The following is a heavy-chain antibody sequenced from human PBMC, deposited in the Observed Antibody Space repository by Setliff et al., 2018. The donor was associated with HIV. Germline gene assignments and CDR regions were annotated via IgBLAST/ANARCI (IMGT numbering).Heavy chain of an antibody. J-gene: IGHJ3*02. CDR3: AREVDVVTTSDAFDI. CDR2: INHSGST. Sequence: SETLSLTCAVYGGSFSGYYWSWIRQPPGKGLEWIGEINHSGSTNYNPSLKSRVTISVDTSKNQFSLKLSSVTAADTAVYYCAREVDVVTTSDAFDIGGQGTMVAVSS. D-gene: IGHD2-21*02. CDR1: GGSFSGYY. V-gene: IGHV4-34*01.